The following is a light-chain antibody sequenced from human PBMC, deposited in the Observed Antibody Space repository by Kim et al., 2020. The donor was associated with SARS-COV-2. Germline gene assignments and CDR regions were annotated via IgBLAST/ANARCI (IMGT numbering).Light chain of an antibody. V-gene: IGKV3-20*01. CDR2: GAS. J-gene: IGKJ1*01. CDR1: QGRSSSV. Sequence: SPGESATPSRRARQGRSSSVLDWDQRKPGHAPRILIYGASARATGIPDRFSGTGSGTDFTLTISRLEPEDFAVYYCQQYNTPPWTFGQGTKVDIK. CDR3: QQYNTPPWT.